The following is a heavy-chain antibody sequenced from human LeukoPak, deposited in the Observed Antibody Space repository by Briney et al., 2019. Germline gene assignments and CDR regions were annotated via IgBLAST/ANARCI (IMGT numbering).Heavy chain of an antibody. V-gene: IGHV3-30*02. D-gene: IGHD6-6*01. Sequence: GGSLRLSCAASGFTFSSYGMHWVRQAPGKGLEWVAFIRYDGSNKYYADSVKGRFTISRDNSKNTLYLQMNSLRAEDTAVYYCAKDLQARPEGLDYWGQGTLVTVSS. CDR3: AKDLQARPEGLDY. CDR1: GFTFSSYG. J-gene: IGHJ4*02. CDR2: IRYDGSNK.